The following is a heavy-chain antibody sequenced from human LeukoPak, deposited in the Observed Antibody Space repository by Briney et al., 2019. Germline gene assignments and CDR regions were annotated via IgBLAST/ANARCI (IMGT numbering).Heavy chain of an antibody. J-gene: IGHJ5*02. D-gene: IGHD6-13*01. CDR2: INHSGST. CDR3: ARVAAAGLSNWFDP. V-gene: IGHV4-34*01. CDR1: GGPFSGYY. Sequence: SETLSLTCAVYGGPFSGYYWSWIRQPPGKGLEWIGEINHSGSTNYNPSLKSRVTISVDTSKNQFSLKLSSVTAADTAVYYCARVAAAGLSNWFDPWGQGTLVTVSS.